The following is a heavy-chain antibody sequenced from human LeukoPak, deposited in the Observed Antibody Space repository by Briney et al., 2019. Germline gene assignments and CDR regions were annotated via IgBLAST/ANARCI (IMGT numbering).Heavy chain of an antibody. V-gene: IGHV3-48*01. CDR3: AKSVRTYFWSGYYCPDGEYYFDY. D-gene: IGHD3-3*01. Sequence: GGSLRLSCAASGFTFSSYSMSWVRQAPGKGLEWVSYIGGSSSPIYYADSVKGRFTISRDNSKNTLYLQMNSLRAEDTAVYYCAKSVRTYFWSGYYCPDGEYYFDYWGQGTLVTVSS. CDR2: IGGSSSPI. J-gene: IGHJ4*02. CDR1: GFTFSSYS.